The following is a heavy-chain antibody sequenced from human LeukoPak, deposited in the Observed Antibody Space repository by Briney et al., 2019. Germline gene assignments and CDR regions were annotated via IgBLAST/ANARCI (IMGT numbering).Heavy chain of an antibody. CDR3: ARGGYCSSTSCSTYYYYGMDV. CDR1: GYTFTGYY. V-gene: IGHV1-69*04. D-gene: IGHD2-2*01. J-gene: IGHJ6*02. Sequence: ASVKVSCKASGYTFTGYYMHWVRQAPGQGLEWMGRIIPILGIANYAQKFQGRVTITADKSTSTAYMELSSLRSEDTAVYYCARGGYCSSTSCSTYYYYGMDVWGQGTTVTVSS. CDR2: IIPILGIA.